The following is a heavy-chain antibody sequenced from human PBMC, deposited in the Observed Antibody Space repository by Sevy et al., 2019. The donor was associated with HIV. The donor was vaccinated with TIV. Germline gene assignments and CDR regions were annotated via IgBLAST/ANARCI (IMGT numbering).Heavy chain of an antibody. J-gene: IGHJ3*02. CDR2: ISGSSFYI. V-gene: IGHV3-21*01. D-gene: IGHD1-1*01. CDR1: GFTFTDYS. Sequence: GRSLRLSCAASGFTFTDYSVNWVRQAPGKGLEWVSSISGSSFYIYYADSVKGRFTISRDNAKNSLYLQMISLRADDTAVYYCARATGTEALDAFDIWGQGTLVTVSS. CDR3: ARATGTEALDAFDI.